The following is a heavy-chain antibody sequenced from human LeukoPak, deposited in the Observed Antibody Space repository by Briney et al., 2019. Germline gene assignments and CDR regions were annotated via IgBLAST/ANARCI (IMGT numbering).Heavy chain of an antibody. CDR3: ARAAPLLIVVGYFDY. CDR2: IYYSGGT. CDR1: GGSISSGDYY. V-gene: IGHV4-30-4*08. Sequence: SETLSLTCTVSGGSISSGDYYWSWIRQPPGKGLEWIGYIYYSGGTYYNPSLKSRVTISVDTSKNQFSLKLSSVTAADTAVYYCARAAPLLIVVGYFDYWGQGTLVTVSS. J-gene: IGHJ4*02. D-gene: IGHD2-2*01.